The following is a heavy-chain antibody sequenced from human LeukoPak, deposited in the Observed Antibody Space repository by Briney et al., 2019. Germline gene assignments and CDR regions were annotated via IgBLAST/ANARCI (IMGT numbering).Heavy chain of an antibody. Sequence: KPSETLSLTCTVSGGSISGYYWSCIRQPPGKGLEWIGYIYYSGSTSYNPSLKSRVTISVDTSKNQFSLKLSSVAAADTAVYYCARYGSSGNLDYWGQGTLVTVSS. CDR1: GGSISGYY. V-gene: IGHV4-59*08. D-gene: IGHD3-22*01. CDR3: ARYGSSGNLDY. J-gene: IGHJ4*02. CDR2: IYYSGST.